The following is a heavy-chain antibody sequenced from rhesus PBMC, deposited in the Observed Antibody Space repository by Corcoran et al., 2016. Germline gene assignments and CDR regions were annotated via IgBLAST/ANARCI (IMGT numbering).Heavy chain of an antibody. J-gene: IGHJ2*01. Sequence: QVQLQESGPGLVKPSETLSLTCAVSGGSISSNYWSWTRQPPGKGLEWFGRIYCSGGSTNNQPSLEKRGPISTDTSKNQFSLKLSSVTAADTAVYYCARKHSGSWTYWYFDLWGPGTPITISS. CDR3: ARKHSGSWTYWYFDL. V-gene: IGHV4-160*01. D-gene: IGHD6-25*01. CDR2: IYCSGGST. CDR1: GGSISSNY.